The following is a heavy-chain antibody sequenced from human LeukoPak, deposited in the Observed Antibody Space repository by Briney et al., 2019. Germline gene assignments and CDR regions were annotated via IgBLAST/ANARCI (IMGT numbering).Heavy chain of an antibody. CDR2: VNHSGST. J-gene: IGHJ5*02. CDR3: ARESTVTTGSDWFDP. V-gene: IGHV4-34*01. D-gene: IGHD4-17*01. CDR1: GGSFSGYY. Sequence: SETLSLTCAVYGGSFSGYYWSWIRQPPGKGLERIGEVNHSGSTNYNPSLKSRVTISVDTSKNQFSLKLSSVTAADTAVYYCARESTVTTGSDWFDPWGQGTLVTVSS.